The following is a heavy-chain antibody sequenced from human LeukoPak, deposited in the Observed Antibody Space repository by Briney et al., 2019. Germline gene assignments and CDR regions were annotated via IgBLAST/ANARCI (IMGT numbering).Heavy chain of an antibody. D-gene: IGHD2/OR15-2a*01. Sequence: GGSLRLSCAGSGFTFGDYAMHWVRQTPGKGLEWVSGISWNSGNIAYADFVGGRFIISRDNAKNSLSLQMNSLSDEDTAVYYCAKDAYGGATFFYYMDVWGKGTTVTVSS. J-gene: IGHJ6*03. CDR1: GFTFGDYA. CDR2: ISWNSGNI. V-gene: IGHV3-9*01. CDR3: AKDAYGGATFFYYMDV.